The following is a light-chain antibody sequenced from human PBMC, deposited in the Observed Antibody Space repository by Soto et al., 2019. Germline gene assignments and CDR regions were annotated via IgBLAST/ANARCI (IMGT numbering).Light chain of an antibody. CDR1: QTISSW. J-gene: IGKJ5*01. CDR3: QQYYTYAT. V-gene: IGKV1-5*03. Sequence: DIQMTQSPSTLSGSVGDRVTITCRASQTISSWLAWYQQKPGKAPKLLIYKASTLKSGVPPRFSGSGSGSEFNFTITGLQPDDFATYFCQQYYTYATFGHGTRLEIK. CDR2: KAS.